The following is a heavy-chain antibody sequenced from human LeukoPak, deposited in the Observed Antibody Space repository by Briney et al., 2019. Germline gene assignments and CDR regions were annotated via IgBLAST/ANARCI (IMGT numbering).Heavy chain of an antibody. D-gene: IGHD6-13*01. CDR1: GGPISSSSYY. Sequence: PSETLSLTCTVSGGPISSSSYYWGWIRQPPGKGLEWIGSIYYSGSTYYNPSLKSRVTISVDTSKNQFSLKLSSVTAADTAVYYCARAAAAGTFPFDYWGQGTLVTVSS. CDR3: ARAAAAGTFPFDY. CDR2: IYYSGST. V-gene: IGHV4-39*01. J-gene: IGHJ4*02.